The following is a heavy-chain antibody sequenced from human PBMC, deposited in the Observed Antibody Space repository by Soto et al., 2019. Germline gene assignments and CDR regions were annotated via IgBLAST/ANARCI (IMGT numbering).Heavy chain of an antibody. CDR1: GFTFSRHA. CDR3: VKDYGRTTGPGTGYFDS. J-gene: IGHJ4*02. D-gene: IGHD6-13*01. Sequence: QVQLVESGGGVVQPGGSLRLSCAAAGFTFSRHAMYWVRQAPGKGLEWVSVISFDGGIKYYADAVKGRFAISRDTPKTTLYLQMNSLRVEHTAVYFCVKDYGRTTGPGTGYFDSWGQGTLVTVS. V-gene: IGHV3-30*18. CDR2: ISFDGGIK.